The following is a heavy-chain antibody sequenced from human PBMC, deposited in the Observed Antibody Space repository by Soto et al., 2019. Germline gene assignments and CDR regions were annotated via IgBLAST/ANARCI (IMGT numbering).Heavy chain of an antibody. J-gene: IGHJ4*02. V-gene: IGHV3-23*01. CDR1: GFTFRTYA. CDR3: AKRDLGF. CDR2: ISDSGGRT. Sequence: PGGSLRLSCAASGFTFRTYAMRWVRLAPGKGLEWVSSISDSGGRTAYADSVKGRFTISRNNSMNTLYLQMNSLRVEDTAIYYCAKRDLGFWGQGTLVTVSS.